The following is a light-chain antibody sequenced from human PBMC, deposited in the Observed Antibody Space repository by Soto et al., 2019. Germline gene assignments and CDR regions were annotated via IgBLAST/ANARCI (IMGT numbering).Light chain of an antibody. J-gene: IGLJ2*01. V-gene: IGLV1-40*01. Sequence: QSVLTQPPSVSGAPGQRVTISCTGSSSNIGAYYDVHWYQQVPGTAPKLLIFSNTNRPSGVPDRFSGSKSGTSASLAITGLQAEDEADYYCSSFRSGGTRVLFGGGTKVTVL. CDR3: SSFRSGGTRVL. CDR2: SNT. CDR1: SSNIGAYYD.